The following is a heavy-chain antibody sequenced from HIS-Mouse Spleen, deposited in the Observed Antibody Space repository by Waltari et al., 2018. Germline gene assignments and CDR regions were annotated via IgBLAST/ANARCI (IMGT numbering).Heavy chain of an antibody. CDR1: GYSIRSSNW. V-gene: IGHV4-28*01. D-gene: IGHD6-19*01. CDR3: ARKGHGWDDAFDI. Sequence: QVQLQESGPGLVKPSDTLSLTCAVSGYSIRSSNWSGWIRQPPGKGLEWIGYIYYSGSTYYNPSLKSRVTMSVDTSKNQFSLKLSSVTAVDTAVYYCARKGHGWDDAFDIWGQGTMVTVSS. CDR2: IYYSGST. J-gene: IGHJ3*02.